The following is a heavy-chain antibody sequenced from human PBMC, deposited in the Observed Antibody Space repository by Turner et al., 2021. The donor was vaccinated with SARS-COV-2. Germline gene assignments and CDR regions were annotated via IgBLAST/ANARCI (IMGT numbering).Heavy chain of an antibody. D-gene: IGHD6-19*01. J-gene: IGHJ3*02. Sequence: QLQLQESGPGLVKPSETLSLTCTVSGGPISSSSYYWGWIRQPPGKGLEWIGSIYYSGSTYYDPSLKSLVTISVDTSKNQFSLKLNSVTAADTAVYYCASPGGNSGWFFAYDIWGQGTMVTVSS. CDR2: IYYSGST. CDR1: GGPISSSSYY. CDR3: ASPGGNSGWFFAYDI. V-gene: IGHV4-39*01.